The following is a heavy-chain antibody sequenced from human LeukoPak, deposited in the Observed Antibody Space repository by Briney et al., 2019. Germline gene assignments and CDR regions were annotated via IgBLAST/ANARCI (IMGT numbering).Heavy chain of an antibody. CDR1: GGSFSGYY. CDR2: INHSGST. D-gene: IGHD6-19*01. CDR3: SRVAGWPYYDMDV. V-gene: IGHV4-34*01. Sequence: SETLSLTCAVYGGSFSGYYWSWIRQPPGKGLEWIGEINHSGSTNYNPSLKSRVTISVDTSKNQFSLKLSSVTAADTAVYYCSRVAGWPYYDMDVWGKGTAVTVSS. J-gene: IGHJ6*03.